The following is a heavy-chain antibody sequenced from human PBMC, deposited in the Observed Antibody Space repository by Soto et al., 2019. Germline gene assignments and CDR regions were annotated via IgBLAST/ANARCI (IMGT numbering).Heavy chain of an antibody. J-gene: IGHJ6*02. CDR1: GGSISSGDYY. D-gene: IGHD5-18*01. Sequence: SETLSLTCTVSGGSISSGDYYWSWIRQPPGKGLEWIGYIYYSGSTYYNPSLKSRVTISVDTSKNQFSLKLSSVTAADTAVYYCAREPVDTAEMATIFLPYYYGMDVWGQGTTVTVSS. CDR2: IYYSGST. CDR3: AREPVDTAEMATIFLPYYYGMDV. V-gene: IGHV4-30-4*01.